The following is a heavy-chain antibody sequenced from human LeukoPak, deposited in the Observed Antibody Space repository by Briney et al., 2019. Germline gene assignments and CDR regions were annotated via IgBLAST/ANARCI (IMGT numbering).Heavy chain of an antibody. Sequence: PSETLSLTCTVSGGSITSTSYYWGWIRQPPGKGLEWIGYISYIGSTNYNPSLKSRVTISIDTSNNEVSLMLTSVTAADAAVYYCARDSISMNAFDAWGQGTMVTVSS. CDR3: ARDSISMNAFDA. V-gene: IGHV4-61*01. CDR2: ISYIGST. CDR1: GGSITSTSYY. J-gene: IGHJ3*01. D-gene: IGHD3-22*01.